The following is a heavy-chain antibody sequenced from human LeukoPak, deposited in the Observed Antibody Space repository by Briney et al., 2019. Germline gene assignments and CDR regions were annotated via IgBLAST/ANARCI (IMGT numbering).Heavy chain of an antibody. CDR1: GYTFTSYA. Sequence: ASVKVSCKASGYTFTSYAMNWVRQAPGQGLEWMGWINTNAGNPTYAQGFTGRFVFSLDTSVSTAYLQISSLKAEDTAVYYCAISAREAAASFDYWGQGTLVTVSS. V-gene: IGHV7-4-1*02. CDR2: INTNAGNP. J-gene: IGHJ4*02. CDR3: AISAREAAASFDY. D-gene: IGHD6-13*01.